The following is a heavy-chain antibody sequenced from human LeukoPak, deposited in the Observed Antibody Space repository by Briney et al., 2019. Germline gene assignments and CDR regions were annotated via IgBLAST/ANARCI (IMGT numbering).Heavy chain of an antibody. D-gene: IGHD2-15*01. J-gene: IGHJ6*02. CDR2: IKQDGSEK. V-gene: IGHV3-7*04. Sequence: PGGSLRLSSAASGFTFSSYWMSWVRQAPGKGLEWVANIKQDGSEKYYVDSVKGRFTISRDNAKNSLYLQMNSLRAEGTAVYYCARGWLAATPRGYYYYGMDVWGQGTTVTVSS. CDR1: GFTFSSYW. CDR3: ARGWLAATPRGYYYYGMDV.